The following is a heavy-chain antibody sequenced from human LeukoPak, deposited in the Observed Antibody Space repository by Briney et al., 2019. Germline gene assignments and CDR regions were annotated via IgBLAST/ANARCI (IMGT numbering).Heavy chain of an antibody. CDR1: GLTFSNYS. CDR3: ARDRSGYTFDD. Sequence: GGSLRLSCAASGLTFSNYSMNWVRQAPGKGLEWVSSISTTSNYIYYADSVKGRFTISRDNAKNSLYLQMNSLRAEDTAVYYCARDRSGYTFDDWGQGTLVTVSS. V-gene: IGHV3-21*01. J-gene: IGHJ4*02. D-gene: IGHD5-18*01. CDR2: ISTTSNYI.